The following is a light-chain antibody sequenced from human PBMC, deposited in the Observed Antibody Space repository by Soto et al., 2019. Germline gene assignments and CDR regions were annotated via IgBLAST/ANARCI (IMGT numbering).Light chain of an antibody. V-gene: IGLV3-21*02. CDR1: NIGTKS. J-gene: IGLJ2*01. CDR3: QLWDSNSDHVV. CDR2: DDR. Sequence: SYELTQPPSVSVAPGQTARITCGGTNIGTKSVHWYQQKPGQAPVVVVYDDRDLPSGIPERFSGSNSGNTAALTISRVEAGDEADYYCQLWDSNSDHVVFGGGTQLTVL.